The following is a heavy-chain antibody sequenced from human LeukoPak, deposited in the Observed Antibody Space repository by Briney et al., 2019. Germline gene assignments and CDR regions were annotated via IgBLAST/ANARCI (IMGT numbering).Heavy chain of an antibody. J-gene: IGHJ3*02. V-gene: IGHV3-33*01. D-gene: IGHD3-22*01. CDR2: IWYDGSNK. Sequence: GGSLRLSCAASGFTFSSYGMHWVRQAPGKGLEWVAVIWYDGSNKYYADSVKGRFTISRDNSKNTLYLQMNSLRAEDTAVYYCAREMYYYDSSGYSDAFDIWGQGTMVTVSS. CDR3: AREMYYYDSSGYSDAFDI. CDR1: GFTFSSYG.